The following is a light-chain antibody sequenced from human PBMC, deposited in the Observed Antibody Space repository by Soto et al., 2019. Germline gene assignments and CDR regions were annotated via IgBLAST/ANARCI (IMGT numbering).Light chain of an antibody. V-gene: IGKV1-5*01. CDR1: QSISRW. CDR3: QQYNSFSLIT. CDR2: DAS. J-gene: IGKJ5*01. Sequence: DIQMTQSPSTLSASVGDTVTITCRASQSISRWLAWYQQKPWKAPKILISDASILENGVPSRFSGTGSGTEFTLTISSLQPDDFAPYFCQQYNSFSLITFGQGTRLEIK.